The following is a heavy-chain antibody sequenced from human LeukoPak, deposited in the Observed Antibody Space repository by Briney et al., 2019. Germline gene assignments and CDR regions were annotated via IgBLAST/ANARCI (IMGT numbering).Heavy chain of an antibody. CDR3: ARDREMLE. Sequence: GGSLRLSCAASGFTFSSYSMNWVRQAPGKGLEWVSSISSSSSYIYYADSVKGRYTISRDKAKNSLFLEMNSLRAEDTAVYYCARDREMLEWGQGTQVTVSS. D-gene: IGHD5-24*01. CDR1: GFTFSSYS. J-gene: IGHJ4*02. V-gene: IGHV3-21*01. CDR2: ISSSSSYI.